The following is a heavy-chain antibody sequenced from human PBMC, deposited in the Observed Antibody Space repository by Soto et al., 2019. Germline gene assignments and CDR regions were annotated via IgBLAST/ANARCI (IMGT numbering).Heavy chain of an antibody. D-gene: IGHD3-10*01. CDR2: IYTSGST. CDR1: GGSISSYY. CDR3: AKTYYYGSGDDAGRNWFDP. V-gene: IGHV4-4*07. Sequence: SETLSLTCTVSGGSISSYYWSWIRQPAGKGLEWIGRIYTSGSTNYNPSLKSRVTMSVDTSKNQFSLKLSSVTAADTAVYYCAKTYYYGSGDDAGRNWFDPWGQGTLVTVSS. J-gene: IGHJ5*02.